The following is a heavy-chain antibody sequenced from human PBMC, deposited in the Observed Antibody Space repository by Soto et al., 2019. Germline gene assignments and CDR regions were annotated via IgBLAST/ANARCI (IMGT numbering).Heavy chain of an antibody. Sequence: PSETLSLTYTVSGGSISSGDYYWSWIRQPPGKGLEWIGYIYYSGSTYYNPSLKSRVTISVDTSKNQFSLKLSSVTAADTAVYYCVLYYYDSSGYYFFDYWGQGTLVTVSS. CDR1: GGSISSGDYY. D-gene: IGHD3-22*01. CDR2: IYYSGST. J-gene: IGHJ4*02. CDR3: VLYYYDSSGYYFFDY. V-gene: IGHV4-30-4*01.